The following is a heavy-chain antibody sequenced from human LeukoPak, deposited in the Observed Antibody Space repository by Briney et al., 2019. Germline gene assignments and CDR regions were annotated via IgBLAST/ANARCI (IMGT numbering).Heavy chain of an antibody. CDR2: IYYSGST. CDR1: GGSISSYY. J-gene: IGHJ6*02. V-gene: IGHV4-59*01. Sequence: PSETLSLTCTVSGGSISSYYWSWIRQPPGKGLEWIGYIYYSGSTNYNPSLKSRVTISVDTSKNQFSLKLSSVTAADTAVYYCARIMVRGVNYYGMDVWGQGTTVTVSS. D-gene: IGHD3-10*01. CDR3: ARIMVRGVNYYGMDV.